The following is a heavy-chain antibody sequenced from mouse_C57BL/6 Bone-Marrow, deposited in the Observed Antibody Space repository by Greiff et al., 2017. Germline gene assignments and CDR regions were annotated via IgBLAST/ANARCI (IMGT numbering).Heavy chain of an antibody. CDR1: GYTFTTYP. D-gene: IGHD3-1*01. V-gene: IGHV1-47*01. Sequence: VQLQQSGAELVKPGASVKISCKASGYTFTTYPIEWMKQNHGKSLEWIGNFHPYNDDTKYNEKFKGKATLTVEKSSSTVYLELSRLTSDDSAVYFWASGGNYGGYNFGYWGKGTTLTVSS. CDR3: ASGGNYGGYNFGY. CDR2: FHPYNDDT. J-gene: IGHJ2*01.